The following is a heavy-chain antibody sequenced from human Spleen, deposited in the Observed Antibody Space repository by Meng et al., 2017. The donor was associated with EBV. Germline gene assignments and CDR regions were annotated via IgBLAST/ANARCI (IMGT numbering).Heavy chain of an antibody. V-gene: IGHV1-18*01. CDR3: ARDLEDGDFDY. CDR2: ISAYNGNR. J-gene: IGHJ4*02. CDR1: GYRFTSYG. D-gene: IGHD5-24*01. Sequence: VQLVQSGAGVKKPGASVKSSCKASGYRFTSYGISWVRQAPRQGLEWMGWISAYNGNRNYGQKLQGRVTMTTDTSTSTAYMELRSLRSDDTAVYYCARDLEDGDFDYWGQGTLVTVSS.